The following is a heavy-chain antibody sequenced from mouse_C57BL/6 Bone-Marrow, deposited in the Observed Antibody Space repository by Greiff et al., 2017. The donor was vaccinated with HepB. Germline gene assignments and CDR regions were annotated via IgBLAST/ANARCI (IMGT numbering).Heavy chain of an antibody. CDR3: TGDYYGTFYWYFDV. Sequence: EVKVEESGGGLVQPGGSMKLSCVASGFTFSNYWMNWVRQSPEKGLEWVAQIRLKSDNYATHYAESVKGRFTISRDDSKSSVYLQMNNLRAEDTGIDYCTGDYYGTFYWYFDVWGTGTTVTVSS. CDR2: IRLKSDNYAT. V-gene: IGHV6-3*01. D-gene: IGHD2-1*01. CDR1: GFTFSNYW. J-gene: IGHJ1*03.